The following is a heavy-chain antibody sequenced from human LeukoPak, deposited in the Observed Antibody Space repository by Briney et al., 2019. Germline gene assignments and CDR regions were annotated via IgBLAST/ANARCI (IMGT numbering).Heavy chain of an antibody. CDR2: INHSGST. Sequence: SETLSPTCAVYGGSFSGYYWSWLRQPPGKGLEWIGEINHSGSTNYNPSLKSRVTISVDTSKNQFSLKLSSVTAADTAVYYCARGGIRIWFGESLAWFDPWGQGTLVTVSS. D-gene: IGHD3-10*01. CDR3: ARGGIRIWFGESLAWFDP. CDR1: GGSFSGYY. V-gene: IGHV4-34*01. J-gene: IGHJ5*02.